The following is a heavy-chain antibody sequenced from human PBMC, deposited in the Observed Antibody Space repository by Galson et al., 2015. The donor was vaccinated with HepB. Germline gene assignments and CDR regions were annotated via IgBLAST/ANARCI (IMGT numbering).Heavy chain of an antibody. CDR3: ARTLPPRYSYGLDY. CDR1: GFTVSSNY. D-gene: IGHD5-18*01. CDR2: IYSGGST. V-gene: IGHV3-66*01. Sequence: SLRLSCAASGFTVSSNYMSWVRQAPGKGLEWVSVIYSGGSTYYEDSVKGRFTISRDNSKNTLYLQMNSLRAEDTAVYYCARTLPPRYSYGLDYWGQGTLFTVSS. J-gene: IGHJ4*02.